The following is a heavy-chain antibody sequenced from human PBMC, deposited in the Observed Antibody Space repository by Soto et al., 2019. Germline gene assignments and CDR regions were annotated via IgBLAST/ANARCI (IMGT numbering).Heavy chain of an antibody. CDR3: ARQMGAARPEGWFDP. V-gene: IGHV4-39*01. CDR2: IYYSGST. CDR1: GGSISSSSYY. D-gene: IGHD6-6*01. Sequence: SETLSLTCTVSGGSISSSSYYWGWIRQPPGKGLEWIGSIYYSGSTYYNPSLKSRVTISADTSKNQFSLKLSSVTAADTAVYYCARQMGAARPEGWFDPWGQGTLVTVSS. J-gene: IGHJ5*02.